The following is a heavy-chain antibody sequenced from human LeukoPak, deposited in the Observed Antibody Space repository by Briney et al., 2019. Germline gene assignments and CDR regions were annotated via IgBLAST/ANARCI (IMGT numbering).Heavy chain of an antibody. CDR3: AKDDGGRHDYYYYGMDV. D-gene: IGHD4-23*01. J-gene: IGHJ6*02. CDR2: ISWNSGSI. CDR1: GFTFDDYA. V-gene: IGHV3-9*01. Sequence: LRLSCAASGFTFDDYAMHWVRQAPGKGLEWVSGISWNSGSIGYADSVEGRFTISRDNAKNSLYLQMNSLRAEDTALYYCAKDDGGRHDYYYYGMDVWGQGTTVTVSS.